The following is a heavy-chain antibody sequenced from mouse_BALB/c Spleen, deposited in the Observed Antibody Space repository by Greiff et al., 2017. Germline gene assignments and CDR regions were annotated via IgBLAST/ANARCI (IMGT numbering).Heavy chain of an antibody. CDR2: ISDGGSYT. Sequence: EVKLVESGGGLVKPGGSLKLSCAASGFTFSDYYMYWVRQTPEKRLEWVATISDGGSYTYYPDSVKGRFTISRYNAKNNLYLQMSSLKSEDTAMYYCARDVYGSSYAMDYWGQGTSVTVSS. CDR1: GFTFSDYY. J-gene: IGHJ4*01. V-gene: IGHV5-4*02. CDR3: ARDVYGSSYAMDY. D-gene: IGHD1-1*01.